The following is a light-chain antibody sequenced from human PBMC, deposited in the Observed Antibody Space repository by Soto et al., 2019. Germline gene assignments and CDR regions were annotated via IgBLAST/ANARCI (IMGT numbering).Light chain of an antibody. CDR1: SSNIGNNA. V-gene: IGLV1-36*01. J-gene: IGLJ2*01. CDR3: AAWDDCLNGPV. CDR2: YDD. Sequence: QSVLTQPPSVSEAPGRRVTISCSGSSSNIGNNAVNWYQQLPGKAPKLLIFYDDLLPSGVSDRFSGSKSGTSASLAISGLQSDDEADYYCAAWDDCLNGPVFGGGTKVTVL.